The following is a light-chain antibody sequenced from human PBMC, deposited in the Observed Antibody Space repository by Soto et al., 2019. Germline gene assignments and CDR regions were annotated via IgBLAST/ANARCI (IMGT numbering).Light chain of an antibody. J-gene: IGLJ2*01. CDR1: SSNIGNNY. CDR2: DNN. Sequence: QSVLTQPPSVSAAPGQKVTISCSGSSSNIGNNYVSWYQQLPGTAPKLLIYDNNKRPSGIPDRFSGSKSGTSATLGITGLQTGDEADYHCGTWDNSLSAGVFGGGTKLTVL. V-gene: IGLV1-51*01. CDR3: GTWDNSLSAGV.